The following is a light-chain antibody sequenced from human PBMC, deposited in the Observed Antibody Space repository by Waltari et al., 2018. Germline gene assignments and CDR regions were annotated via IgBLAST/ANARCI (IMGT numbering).Light chain of an antibody. Sequence: DIQMTQSPSSLSASLGYRVTITCRANQSLSKYLNWYQQRPGKAPKLLVYFKSRLQSGVPSRFSGSGSGTDFTRTINTLQPEDFATYVCQQSYGPPYTFGQGTRLEIK. CDR3: QQSYGPPYT. CDR2: FKS. CDR1: QSLSKY. V-gene: IGKV1-39*01. J-gene: IGKJ2*01.